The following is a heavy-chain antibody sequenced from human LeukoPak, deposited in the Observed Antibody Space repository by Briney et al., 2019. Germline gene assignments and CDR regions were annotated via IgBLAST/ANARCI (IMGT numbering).Heavy chain of an antibody. Sequence: SETLSLTCTVSGGSISSGSYYWSWIRQPAGKGLKWIGRIYTSGSTNYNPSLKSRVTISVDTSKNQFSLKLSSVTAADTAVHYCARDPIRPYYYDSSGYGAFDIWGQETMVTVSS. J-gene: IGHJ3*02. D-gene: IGHD3-22*01. CDR3: ARDPIRPYYYDSSGYGAFDI. CDR2: IYTSGST. V-gene: IGHV4-61*02. CDR1: GGSISSGSYY.